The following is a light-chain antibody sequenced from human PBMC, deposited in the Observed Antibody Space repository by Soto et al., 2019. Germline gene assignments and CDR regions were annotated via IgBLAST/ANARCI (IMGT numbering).Light chain of an antibody. V-gene: IGKV3-20*01. CDR3: QQYGGSPWT. CDR1: QSVSNSY. Sequence: EIVLTQSPGTLSLSPGERATLSCRASQSVSNSYLAWYQQKPGQAPRLLIYGASSSATGIPDRFSGSGSGTDFALTISRLEPEDLAVYHCQQYGGSPWTFGQGTKVEIK. CDR2: GAS. J-gene: IGKJ1*01.